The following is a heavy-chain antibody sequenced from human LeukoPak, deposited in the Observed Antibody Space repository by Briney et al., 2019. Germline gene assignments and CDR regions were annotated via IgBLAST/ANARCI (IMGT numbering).Heavy chain of an antibody. CDR3: ARYVAS. J-gene: IGHJ5*01. CDR1: GFTSCNYS. CDR2: ISSSGSTT. V-gene: IGHV3-48*02. Sequence: GGSLRLSCAASGFTSCNYSMNRDPQAPGKGLEWISYISSSGSTTSYAESVKGRFTISRDNAKNSLCLLMNSLRDEDTAVYFCARYVASWGQGGLVTVSS.